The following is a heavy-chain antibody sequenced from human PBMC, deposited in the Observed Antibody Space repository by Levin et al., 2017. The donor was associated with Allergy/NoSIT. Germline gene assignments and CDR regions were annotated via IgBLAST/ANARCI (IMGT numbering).Heavy chain of an antibody. V-gene: IGHV5-51*01. CDR1: GYSFTTYW. D-gene: IGHD2-15*01. Sequence: GGSLRLSCKASGYSFTTYWIGWVRQMPGKGLEWMGIVYPGNSDTRYSPSFQGQVTISADRSINTAYLQWSSLTASDTANYYWASGYWDGGGCYGAVDIWGQGTMVTVSS. CDR3: ASGYWDGGGCYGAVDI. J-gene: IGHJ3*02. CDR2: VYPGNSDT.